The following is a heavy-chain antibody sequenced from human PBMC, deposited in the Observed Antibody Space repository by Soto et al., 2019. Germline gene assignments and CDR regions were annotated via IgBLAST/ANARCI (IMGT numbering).Heavy chain of an antibody. J-gene: IGHJ4*02. D-gene: IGHD6-13*01. CDR3: ARDGQLVINYFDY. CDR1: GFTFSSYW. CDR2: IKQDGSEK. V-gene: IGHV3-7*01. Sequence: LRLSCAASGFTFSSYWMSWVRQAPGKGLEWVANIKQDGSEKYYVDSVKGRFTISRDNAKNSLYLQMNSLRAEDTAVYYCARDGQLVINYFDYWGQGTLVTVSS.